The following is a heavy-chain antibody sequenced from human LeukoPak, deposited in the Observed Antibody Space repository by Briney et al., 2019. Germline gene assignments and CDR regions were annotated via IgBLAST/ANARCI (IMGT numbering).Heavy chain of an antibody. D-gene: IGHD3-22*01. V-gene: IGHV3-30*07. CDR3: ARDRRTYYYDSSGYPDY. J-gene: IGHJ4*02. Sequence: DSVKGRFTISRDNSKNTLYLQMNSLRAEDTAVYYCARDRRTYYYDSSGYPDYWGQGTLVTVSS.